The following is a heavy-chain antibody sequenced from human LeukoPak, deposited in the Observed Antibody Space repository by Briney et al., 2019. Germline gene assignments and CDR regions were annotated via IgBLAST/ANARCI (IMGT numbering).Heavy chain of an antibody. CDR3: AKDHGAYCGGDCSQYYYFDY. D-gene: IGHD2-21*02. J-gene: IGHJ4*02. CDR1: GFTFSSYA. Sequence: GGSLRLSCAASGFTFSSYAMSWVRQTPGKGLEWVSTVSGSGGSTYYADSVKGRFTISRDNSKDTLYLQMNSLRAEDTAVYYCAKDHGAYCGGDCSQYYYFDYWGQGTLVTVSS. CDR2: VSGSGGST. V-gene: IGHV3-23*01.